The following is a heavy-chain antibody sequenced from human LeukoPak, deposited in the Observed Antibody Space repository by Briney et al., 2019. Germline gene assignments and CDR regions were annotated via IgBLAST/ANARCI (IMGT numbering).Heavy chain of an antibody. CDR2: ISSSSSYI. Sequence: GGSLRLSCAASGFTVSDFYMSWVRQAPGKGLEWVSSISSSSSYIYYADSVKGRFTISRDNAKNSLYLQMNSLRAEDTAVYYCAREGYTAMDSFDYWGQGTLVTVSS. J-gene: IGHJ4*02. CDR3: AREGYTAMDSFDY. CDR1: GFTVSDFY. V-gene: IGHV3-21*01. D-gene: IGHD5-18*01.